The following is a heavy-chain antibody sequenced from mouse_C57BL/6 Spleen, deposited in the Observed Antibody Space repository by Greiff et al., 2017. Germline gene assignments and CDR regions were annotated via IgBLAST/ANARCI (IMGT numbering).Heavy chain of an antibody. CDR2: IDPANGNT. CDR3: ARGDYYGELGAY. V-gene: IGHV14-3*01. Sequence: EVQLQQSVAELVRPGASVKLSCTASGFNIKNTYMHLVKQRPEQGLEWIGRIDPANGNTKYAPKFQGKATITADPSSNTAYLQLSSLTSEDTAIYYCARGDYYGELGAYWGQGTLVTVSA. J-gene: IGHJ3*01. D-gene: IGHD1-1*01. CDR1: GFNIKNTY.